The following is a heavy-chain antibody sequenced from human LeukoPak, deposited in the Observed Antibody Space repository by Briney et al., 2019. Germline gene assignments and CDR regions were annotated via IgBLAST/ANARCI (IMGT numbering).Heavy chain of an antibody. CDR2: ISQNGNT. CDR3: ARAVITFGGVIVTYFDY. Sequence: SETLSLTCAVYGGSFSDSYWSWIRQPPGKGLEWIGEISQNGNTKYNPSLRSRITASVDTSKNQFSLKLRSVIAADTAVYYCARAVITFGGVIVTYFDYWGQGTLVTVSS. V-gene: IGHV4-34*01. J-gene: IGHJ4*02. D-gene: IGHD3-16*02. CDR1: GGSFSDSY.